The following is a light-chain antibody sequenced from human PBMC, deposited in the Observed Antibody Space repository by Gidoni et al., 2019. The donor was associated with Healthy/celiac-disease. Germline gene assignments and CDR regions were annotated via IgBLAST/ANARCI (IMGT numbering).Light chain of an antibody. CDR2: WAS. Sequence: DIVLTQSPDSLAVSLGERATFNCKSSQSVLSSSNNKNYLAWYQQKPGQPPKLLIYWASTRESGVPDRFSGSGSGTDFTLTISSLQAEDVAVYYCQKYYSTPYTFGQGTKLEIK. V-gene: IGKV4-1*01. J-gene: IGKJ2*01. CDR3: QKYYSTPYT. CDR1: QSVLSSSNNKNY.